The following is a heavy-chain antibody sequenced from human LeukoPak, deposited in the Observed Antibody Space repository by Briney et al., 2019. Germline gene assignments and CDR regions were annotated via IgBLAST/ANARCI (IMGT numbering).Heavy chain of an antibody. V-gene: IGHV1-2*02. CDR2: INPNSGGT. J-gene: IGHJ4*02. CDR3: ARDRRPVVNKPTIGTFDN. D-gene: IGHD5-24*01. Sequence: ASVKVSCKASGYTFAGYYMHWVRQAPGQGLEWMGWINPNSGGTNYAQKFQGRVTMTRDTSISTAYMELSRVGSDDTAVYYCARDRRPVVNKPTIGTFDNWGQGTLVIVSS. CDR1: GYTFAGYY.